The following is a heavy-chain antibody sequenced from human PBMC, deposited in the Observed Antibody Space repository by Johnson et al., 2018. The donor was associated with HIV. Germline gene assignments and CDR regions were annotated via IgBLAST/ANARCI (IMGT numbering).Heavy chain of an antibody. CDR2: IRYDRSNK. CDR3: ARERNYGTHAAFDI. V-gene: IGHV3-30*02. J-gene: IGHJ3*02. D-gene: IGHD1-7*01. CDR1: GFTFSNYG. Sequence: VQLVESGGGVVQPGGSLRLSCAASGFTFSNYGMHWVRQAPGKGLEWVAFIRYDRSNKYYADSVKGRFTVSRDNSKNTLYLQMNSLRAEDTAVYYCARERNYGTHAAFDIWGQGTMVTVSS.